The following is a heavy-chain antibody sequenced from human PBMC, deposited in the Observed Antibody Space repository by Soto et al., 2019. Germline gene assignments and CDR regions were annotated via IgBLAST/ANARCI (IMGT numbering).Heavy chain of an antibody. J-gene: IGHJ3*02. CDR2: IYYSGST. CDR3: ARHGPSSDAFDI. D-gene: IGHD2-2*01. CDR1: GGSISSYY. Sequence: SETLSLTCTVSGGSISSYYWSWIRQPPGKGLEWIGYIYYSGSTNYNPSLKSRVTISVDTSKNKISLKLSSVTAAGTAVYYCARHGPSSDAFDIWGQGTMVTVSS. V-gene: IGHV4-59*08.